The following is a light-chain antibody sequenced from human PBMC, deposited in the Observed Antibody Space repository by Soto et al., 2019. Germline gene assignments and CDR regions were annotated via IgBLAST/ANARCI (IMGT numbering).Light chain of an antibody. V-gene: IGLV2-14*01. CDR2: EVS. J-gene: IGLJ1*01. CDR1: SSDVGDYNY. Sequence: QSALTQPASVSGSPGQSITISCTGTSSDVGDYNYVSWYQQHPGKAPKLMIYEVSNRPSGVSYRFSRSKSGNTASLTISGLHAEDEADYYCTSYTSYSTYVFGTGTKVTVL. CDR3: TSYTSYSTYV.